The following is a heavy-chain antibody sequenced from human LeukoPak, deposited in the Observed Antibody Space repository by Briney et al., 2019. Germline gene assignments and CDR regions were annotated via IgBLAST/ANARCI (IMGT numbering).Heavy chain of an antibody. D-gene: IGHD2-15*01. V-gene: IGHV3-7*03. Sequence: AGGSLRLSCAASGFTFSSYWMSWVRQAPGKGLEWVANIKQDGREKYYVDSVKGRFTISRDNAKNSLYLQMNSLRAEDTAVYYCAGAPYCIGGSGRFDYWGQGTLVTVSS. CDR1: GFTFSSYW. CDR2: IKQDGREK. J-gene: IGHJ4*02. CDR3: AGAPYCIGGSGRFDY.